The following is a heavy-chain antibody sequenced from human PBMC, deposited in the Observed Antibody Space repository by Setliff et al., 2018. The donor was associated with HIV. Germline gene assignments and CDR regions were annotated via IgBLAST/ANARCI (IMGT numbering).Heavy chain of an antibody. CDR3: ARGVYYYYDSDAYWYWFDP. V-gene: IGHV4-59*08. Sequence: SETLSLTCKVSGGSISSYYWSWIRQPPGKGLEWIGYIYYSGSTNYNPSLRSRVTISVDTSKNLFSLKLSSVTAADTAVYYCARGVYYYYDSDAYWYWFDPWGQGTQVTVSS. D-gene: IGHD3-22*01. CDR2: IYYSGST. CDR1: GGSISSYY. J-gene: IGHJ5*02.